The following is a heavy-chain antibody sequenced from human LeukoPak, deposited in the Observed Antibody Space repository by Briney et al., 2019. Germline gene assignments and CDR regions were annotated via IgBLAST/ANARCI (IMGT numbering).Heavy chain of an antibody. D-gene: IGHD6-6*01. CDR3: ARESWSIAAPFGRSDYFDY. Sequence: SETLSLTCTVSGGSISSSSYYWGWIRQPPGKGLEWIGSIYHSGSTYYNPSLKSRVTISVDTSKNQFSLKLSSVTAADTAVYYCARESWSIAAPFGRSDYFDYWGQGTLVTVSS. J-gene: IGHJ4*02. V-gene: IGHV4-39*07. CDR2: IYHSGST. CDR1: GGSISSSSYY.